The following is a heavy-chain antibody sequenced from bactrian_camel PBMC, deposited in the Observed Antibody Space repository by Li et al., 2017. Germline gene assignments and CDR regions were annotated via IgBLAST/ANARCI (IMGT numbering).Heavy chain of an antibody. CDR2: TSTIGTT. J-gene: IGHJ4*01. CDR3: VNLWDTLY. D-gene: IGHD1*01. Sequence: HVQLVESGGGLVQPGESLRLACAASGYRYSGTCMGWFRQAPGKGRERVAVTSTIGTTTYARSVKGRFAISKDNAKNMVYLHMNTLKPGDTAVYYCVNLWDTLYWGQGTQVTVS. CDR1: GYRYSGTC. V-gene: IGHV3S53*01.